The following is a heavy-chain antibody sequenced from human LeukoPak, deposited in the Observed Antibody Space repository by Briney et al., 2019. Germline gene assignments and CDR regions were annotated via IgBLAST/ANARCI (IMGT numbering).Heavy chain of an antibody. J-gene: IGHJ3*02. D-gene: IGHD3-3*01. V-gene: IGHV5-51*01. CDR1: GYSFTSYW. Sequence: GESLKISCKGSGYSFTSYWIGWVRLMPGKGLEWMGIIYPGDSDTRYSPSFQGQVTISADKSNSTAYLQWSSLKASDTAMYYCARLVSYYDFWSGYPLDAFDIWGQGTMVTVSS. CDR3: ARLVSYYDFWSGYPLDAFDI. CDR2: IYPGDSDT.